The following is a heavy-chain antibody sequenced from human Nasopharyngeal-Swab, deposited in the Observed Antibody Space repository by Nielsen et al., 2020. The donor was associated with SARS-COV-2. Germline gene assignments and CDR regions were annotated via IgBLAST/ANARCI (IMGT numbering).Heavy chain of an antibody. Sequence: SLKISCAASGFTFDDYAMHWVRQAPGKGLEWGSGISWNSGSIGYADSVKGRFTISRDNAKNSLYLQMNSLTAEDTALYYCAKDISWFGEADAFDFWGQGTMVTVSS. CDR1: GFTFDDYA. CDR2: ISWNSGSI. V-gene: IGHV3-9*01. J-gene: IGHJ3*01. CDR3: AKDISWFGEADAFDF. D-gene: IGHD3-10*01.